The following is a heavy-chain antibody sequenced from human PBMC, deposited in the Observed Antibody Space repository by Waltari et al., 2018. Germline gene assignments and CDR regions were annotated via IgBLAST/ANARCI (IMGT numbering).Heavy chain of an antibody. CDR2: INAGNGNT. D-gene: IGHD6-6*01. CDR1: GYTFTSYA. Sequence: QVQLVQSGAEVKKPGASVKVSCKASGYTFTSYAMHWVRQAPGQRLEWMGWINAGNGNTKYSQEFQGRVTITRDTSASTAYMELSSLRSEDMAVYYCAREGGEYSSSSPRYYYYYYMDVWGKGTTVTVSS. V-gene: IGHV1-3*03. J-gene: IGHJ6*03. CDR3: AREGGEYSSSSPRYYYYYYMDV.